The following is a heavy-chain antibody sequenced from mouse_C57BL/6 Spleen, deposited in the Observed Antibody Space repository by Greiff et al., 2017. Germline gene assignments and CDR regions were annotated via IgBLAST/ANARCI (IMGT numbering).Heavy chain of an antibody. CDR1: GFNIKDDY. D-gene: IGHD2-5*01. CDR3: NTGYSNFYAMDY. J-gene: IGHJ4*01. V-gene: IGHV14-4*01. CDR2: IDPENGAT. Sequence: EVQLQQSGAELVRPGASVKLSCTASGFNIKDDYMHWVTQRPEQGLEWIGWIDPENGATEYASKFKGKATITADTSSNTAYLQLSSLKSEDTAVYYCNTGYSNFYAMDYWGQGTSVTVSS.